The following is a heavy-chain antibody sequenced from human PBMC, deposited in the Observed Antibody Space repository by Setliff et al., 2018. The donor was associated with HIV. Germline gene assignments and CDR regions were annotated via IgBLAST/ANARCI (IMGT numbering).Heavy chain of an antibody. Sequence: SETLSLTCTDSGGSISSGSYSWSWIRQPAGKGLEWIGRIYTSGSTNYNPSLKSRVNIAVDTSKNQFSLKLSSVTAADTAVYYCARVRGGAGYSFGYGGWYFDLWGRGTLVTVSS. CDR2: IYTSGST. CDR1: GGSISSGSYS. D-gene: IGHD5-18*01. CDR3: ARVRGGAGYSFGYGGWYFDL. J-gene: IGHJ2*01. V-gene: IGHV4-61*02.